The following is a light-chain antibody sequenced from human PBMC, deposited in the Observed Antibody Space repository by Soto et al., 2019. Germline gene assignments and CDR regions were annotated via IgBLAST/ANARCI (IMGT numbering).Light chain of an antibody. V-gene: IGKV1-27*01. CDR1: QDIKNY. CDR2: AAS. CDR3: QKYNSAPLT. Sequence: DIQMTQSPSSLSASVGDRVTITCRASQDIKNYLAWYQQGTGKVPKLLIYAASTLQSGVPSRFSGGGSGTDFTLTISSLQPEDVATYYCQKYNSAPLTFGGGTKVEI. J-gene: IGKJ4*01.